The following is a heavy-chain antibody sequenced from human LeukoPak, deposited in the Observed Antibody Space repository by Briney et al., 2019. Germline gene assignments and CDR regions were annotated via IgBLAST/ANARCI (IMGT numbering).Heavy chain of an antibody. CDR2: INPNSGGT. CDR1: GYTFTGHY. D-gene: IGHD6-19*01. Sequence: ASVKVSCKASGYTFTGHYMHWVRQAPGQGLEWMGWINPNSGGTNYAQKFQGRVTMTRDTSISTAYMELSRLRSDDTAVYFCARDREVGAVAGDYFDYWGQGTLVTVSS. V-gene: IGHV1-2*02. J-gene: IGHJ4*02. CDR3: ARDREVGAVAGDYFDY.